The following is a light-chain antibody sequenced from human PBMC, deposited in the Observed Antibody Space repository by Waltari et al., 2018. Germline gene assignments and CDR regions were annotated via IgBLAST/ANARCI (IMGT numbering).Light chain of an antibody. CDR1: QSISGY. CDR2: ATS. V-gene: IGKV1-39*01. Sequence: DIQMTQSPSSLSASVGDRVTITCRASQSISGYLNWYQHKPGKAPKVLIYATSSLQSGVPSRFRGSGSGTDFTLTISSLQPEDFATYYCQQSYRTPPLTFGGGTKVEIK. J-gene: IGKJ4*01. CDR3: QQSYRTPPLT.